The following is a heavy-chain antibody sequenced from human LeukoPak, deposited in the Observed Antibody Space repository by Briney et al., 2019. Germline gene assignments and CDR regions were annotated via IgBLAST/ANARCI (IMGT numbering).Heavy chain of an antibody. CDR1: GYTFTGYY. Sequence: ASVKVSCKASGYTFTGYYMHWVRQAPGQGLEWMGWINPNSGGTNYAQKFQGRVTMTRDTSISTAYMELSRLRSDDTAVYYCARVSGWNYVIDYWGQGTLVTVSS. J-gene: IGHJ4*02. D-gene: IGHD1-7*01. V-gene: IGHV1-2*02. CDR3: ARVSGWNYVIDY. CDR2: INPNSGGT.